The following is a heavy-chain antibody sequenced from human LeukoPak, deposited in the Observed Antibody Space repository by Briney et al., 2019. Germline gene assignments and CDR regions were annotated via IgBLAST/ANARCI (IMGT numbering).Heavy chain of an antibody. J-gene: IGHJ4*02. V-gene: IGHV3-30*03. CDR1: GFTFSSYG. Sequence: GGSLRLSCAASGFTFSSYGMHWVRQAPGKGLEWVAVISYDGSNKYYADSVKGRFTISRDNSKNTLYLQMNSLRAEDTAVYYCARDALTGYLDHWGQGTLVTVSS. D-gene: IGHD3-10*01. CDR2: ISYDGSNK. CDR3: ARDALTGYLDH.